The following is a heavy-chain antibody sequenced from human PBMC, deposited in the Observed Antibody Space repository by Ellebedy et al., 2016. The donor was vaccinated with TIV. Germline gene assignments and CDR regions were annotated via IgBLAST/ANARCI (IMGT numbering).Heavy chain of an antibody. V-gene: IGHV4-30-2*01. D-gene: IGHD3-10*01. J-gene: IGHJ4*02. CDR1: GGSISSGGYS. CDR2: IYHSGST. Sequence: SETLSLXCAVSGGSISSGGYSWSWIRQPPGKGLEWIGYIYHSGSTYYNPSLKSRVTISVDRSKNQFSLKLSSVTAADTAVYYCARHLETVRGVIIADWGQGTLVTVSS. CDR3: ARHLETVRGVIIAD.